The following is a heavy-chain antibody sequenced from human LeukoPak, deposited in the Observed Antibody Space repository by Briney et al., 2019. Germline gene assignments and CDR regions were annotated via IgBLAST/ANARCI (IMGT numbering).Heavy chain of an antibody. V-gene: IGHV3-23*01. Sequence: GGSLRLSCVGSGFTSIAYALTWVRQAPGKGLEWVSSISGRGDSTYYADSVKGRFTISRDNSKNILYLQMNSLRAEDTAVYHCAKNWGSDYWGQGTLVTVSS. CDR1: GFTSIAYA. CDR3: AKNWGSDY. J-gene: IGHJ4*02. D-gene: IGHD7-27*01. CDR2: ISGRGDST.